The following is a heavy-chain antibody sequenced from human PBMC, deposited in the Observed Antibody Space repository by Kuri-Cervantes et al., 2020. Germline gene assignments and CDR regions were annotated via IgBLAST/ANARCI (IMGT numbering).Heavy chain of an antibody. Sequence: ESLKISCAVYGGSFSGYYWSWIRQPPGKGLEWIGEINHSGSTNYNPSLKSRVTISVDTSKNQFSLKLSSVTAADTAVYYCARGLVRGAKRGNFDYWGQGTLVTVSS. CDR2: INHSGST. CDR3: ARGLVRGAKRGNFDY. J-gene: IGHJ4*02. CDR1: GGSFSGYY. V-gene: IGHV4-34*01. D-gene: IGHD3-10*01.